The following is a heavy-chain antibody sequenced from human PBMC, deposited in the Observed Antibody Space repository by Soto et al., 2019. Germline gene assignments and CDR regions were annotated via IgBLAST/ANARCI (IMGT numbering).Heavy chain of an antibody. J-gene: IGHJ4*02. D-gene: IGHD2-15*01. V-gene: IGHV3-30*18. CDR2: ISYDGSNK. Sequence: GGSLILSCAASGFTFSSYGMHWVRQAPGKGLEWVAVISYDGSNKYYADSVKGRFTISRDNSKNTLYLQMNSLRAEDTAVYYCAKLSSCSGGSCYVFDYWGQGTLVTVSS. CDR3: AKLSSCSGGSCYVFDY. CDR1: GFTFSSYG.